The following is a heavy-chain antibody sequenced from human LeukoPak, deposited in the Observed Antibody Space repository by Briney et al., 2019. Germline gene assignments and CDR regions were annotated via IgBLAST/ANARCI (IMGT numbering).Heavy chain of an antibody. Sequence: TGGSLRLSCAASGFTFSSYGMSWVRRAPGKGLEWVSVISGSGDRTYYADSVKGRFTISRDNSKNTLYLQMNSLRADDTAVYYCAKEVRSGWYGSFDYWGQGTLVTVSS. CDR1: GFTFSSYG. V-gene: IGHV3-23*01. CDR3: AKEVRSGWYGSFDY. D-gene: IGHD6-19*01. J-gene: IGHJ4*02. CDR2: ISGSGDRT.